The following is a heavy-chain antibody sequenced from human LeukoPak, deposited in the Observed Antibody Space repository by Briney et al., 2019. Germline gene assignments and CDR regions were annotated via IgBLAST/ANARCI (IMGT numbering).Heavy chain of an antibody. CDR3: ARAPTGDYASHYFDY. J-gene: IGHJ4*02. V-gene: IGHV4-59*12. CDR2: IYSSGST. D-gene: IGHD4-17*01. Sequence: SETLSLTCTVYGGSISRYYWTWIRQPPGKGLEWIGDIYSSGSTNYNPSLKSRVAMSIDTSKNQFSLKLSSVTAADTAVYYCARAPTGDYASHYFDYWGQGTLVTVSS. CDR1: GGSISRYY.